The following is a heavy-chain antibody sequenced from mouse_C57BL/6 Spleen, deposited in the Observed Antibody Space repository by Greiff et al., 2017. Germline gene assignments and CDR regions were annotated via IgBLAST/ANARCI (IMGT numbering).Heavy chain of an antibody. D-gene: IGHD3-2*02. J-gene: IGHJ4*01. Sequence: DVTLVESGGGLVQPKGSLKLSCAASGFSFNTYAMNWVRQAPGKGLEWVARIRSKSNNYATYYADSVKDSFTISRDDSESMLYLQMNNLKTEDTAMYYCVRPAQASENYYAMDYWGQGTSVTVSS. V-gene: IGHV10-1*01. CDR3: VRPAQASENYYAMDY. CDR2: IRSKSNNYAT. CDR1: GFSFNTYA.